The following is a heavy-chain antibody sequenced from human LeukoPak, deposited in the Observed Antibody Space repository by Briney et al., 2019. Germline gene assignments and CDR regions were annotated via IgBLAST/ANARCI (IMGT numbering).Heavy chain of an antibody. Sequence: PGGSLRLSCAVSGFTVSSNYMSWVRQAPGKGLEWVSVIYGGGSTYYADSVKGRFTISRDNSKNTLYLQMNSLRAEDTAVYYCARDRRGDSSGYLYYFGYWGQGTLVTVSS. CDR3: ARDRRGDSSGYLYYFGY. V-gene: IGHV3-53*01. D-gene: IGHD3-22*01. CDR2: IYGGGST. J-gene: IGHJ4*02. CDR1: GFTVSSNY.